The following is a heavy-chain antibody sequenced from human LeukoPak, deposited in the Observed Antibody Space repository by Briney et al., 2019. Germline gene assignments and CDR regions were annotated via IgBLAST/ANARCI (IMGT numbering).Heavy chain of an antibody. CDR2: IYSGGST. J-gene: IGHJ4*02. CDR3: ARSSPPHITIFGVVPDYFDY. Sequence: GGSLRLSCAASGFTVSSNYMGWVRQAPGKGLEWVSVIYSGGSTYYADSVKGRFTISRDNSKNTLYLQMNSLRAEDTAVYYCARSSPPHITIFGVVPDYFDYWGQGTLVTVSS. V-gene: IGHV3-53*01. CDR1: GFTVSSNY. D-gene: IGHD3-3*01.